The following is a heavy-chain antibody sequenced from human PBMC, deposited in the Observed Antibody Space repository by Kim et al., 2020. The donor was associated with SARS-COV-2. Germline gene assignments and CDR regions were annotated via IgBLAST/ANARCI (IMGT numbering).Heavy chain of an antibody. CDR1: GYTFTSYC. Sequence: ASVKVSCKASGYTFTSYCISWVRQAPGQGLEGMGWISAYNGKTNYAQKLQGRVTMTKDTSTSTAYMELRCVRSEDTAVYYCARASSPGRDWFDPWGQGTLVTVSS. CDR2: ISAYNGKT. D-gene: IGHD6-6*01. CDR3: ARASSPGRDWFDP. V-gene: IGHV1-18*01. J-gene: IGHJ5*02.